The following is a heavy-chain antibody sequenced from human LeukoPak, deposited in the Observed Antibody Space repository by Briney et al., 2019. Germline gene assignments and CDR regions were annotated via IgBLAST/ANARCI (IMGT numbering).Heavy chain of an antibody. CDR2: INPSGGST. CDR3: AAGGYY. V-gene: IGHV1-46*01. D-gene: IGHD3-10*01. CDR1: GYTFTIYY. J-gene: IGHJ4*02. Sequence: ASVTVSFTGSGYTFTIYYMHWVRQAPGQGLEWMGIINPSGGSTSYAQKFQGRVTMTRDMSTSTVYMELSSLRYEDTAVYYCAAGGYYWGQGTLVTVSS.